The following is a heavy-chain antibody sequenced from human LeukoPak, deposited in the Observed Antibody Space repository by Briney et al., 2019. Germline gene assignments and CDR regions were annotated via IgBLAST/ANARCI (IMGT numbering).Heavy chain of an antibody. CDR3: ARARMVLIYYYGMDV. V-gene: IGHV1-18*01. CDR2: ISAYNGNT. Sequence: ASVKVSCKASGYTFTSYGISWVRQAPGQGLEWMGWISAYNGNTNYAQKLQVRVTMTPDTSTSTAYMELRSLRSDDPAVYYCARARMVLIYYYGMDVWGQGTTVTVSS. D-gene: IGHD4/OR15-4a*01. CDR1: GYTFTSYG. J-gene: IGHJ6*02.